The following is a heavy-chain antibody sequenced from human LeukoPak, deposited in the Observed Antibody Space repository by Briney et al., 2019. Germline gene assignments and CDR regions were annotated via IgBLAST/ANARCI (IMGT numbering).Heavy chain of an antibody. J-gene: IGHJ5*02. CDR2: INHSGST. Sequence: SSETLSLTCAVYGGSFSGYYWSWIRQPPGKGLEWIGEINHSGSTNYNPSLKSRVTISVDTSKNQFSLKLSSVTAADTAVYYCASIVVVPAAGNWFDPWGQGTLVTVSS. D-gene: IGHD2-2*01. CDR3: ASIVVVPAAGNWFDP. CDR1: GGSFSGYY. V-gene: IGHV4-34*01.